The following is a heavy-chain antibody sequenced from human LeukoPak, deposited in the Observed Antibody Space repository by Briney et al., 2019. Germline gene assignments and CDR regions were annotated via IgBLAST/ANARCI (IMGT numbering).Heavy chain of an antibody. CDR3: ARYTTSWYTFDI. D-gene: IGHD6-13*01. Sequence: SDTLSLTCAVSGYSISSSNWWGWIRQPPGKGLEWIGYIYYSGSTYHQPSLKSRVTMSVDTSKNQFSLKLSSVTAVDTAVYYCARYTTSWYTFDIWGQGTMVTVSS. V-gene: IGHV4-28*01. CDR1: GYSISSSNW. J-gene: IGHJ3*02. CDR2: IYYSGST.